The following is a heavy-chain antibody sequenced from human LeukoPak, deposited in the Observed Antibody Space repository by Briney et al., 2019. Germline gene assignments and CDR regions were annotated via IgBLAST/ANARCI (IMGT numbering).Heavy chain of an antibody. V-gene: IGHV3-23*01. CDR1: GFTFRSYA. D-gene: IGHD3-16*02. CDR3: AKDQRIRLGELSLHY. CDR2: VSTRAGTT. J-gene: IGHJ4*02. Sequence: GGSLRLSCAASGFTFRSYAVSWVRQAPGKGPEWVSTVSTRAGTTYYADSVKGRFTISRDNSKNTLYLQMNSLRAEDTAVYYCAKDQRIRLGELSLHYWGQGTLVTVSS.